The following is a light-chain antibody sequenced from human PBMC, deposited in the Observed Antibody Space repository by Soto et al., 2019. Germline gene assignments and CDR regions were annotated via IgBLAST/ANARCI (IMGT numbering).Light chain of an antibody. J-gene: IGLJ3*02. Sequence: PVLTQSPSASASLGASVKLTCTLSSGHSSYAIAWHQQQPEKGPRYLMKLNSDGSHSKGDGIPDRFSGSSSGAERYLTISSLQSEDEADYYCQTWGTGIQVFGGGTKLIVL. V-gene: IGLV4-69*01. CDR2: LNSDGSH. CDR1: SGHSSYA. CDR3: QTWGTGIQV.